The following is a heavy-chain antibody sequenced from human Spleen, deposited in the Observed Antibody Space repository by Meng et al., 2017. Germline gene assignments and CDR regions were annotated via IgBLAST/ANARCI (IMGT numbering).Heavy chain of an antibody. J-gene: IGHJ4*02. Sequence: GESLKISCAASGFTFSSYGMRWVRQAPGKGLEWVAVIWYDGSNKYYADSVKGRFTISRDNSKNTLYLQMNSLRAEDTAVYYCARSPIDKYDLSALPLDYWGQGTLVTV. V-gene: IGHV3-33*01. CDR3: ARSPIDKYDLSALPLDY. D-gene: IGHD3-22*01. CDR1: GFTFSSYG. CDR2: IWYDGSNK.